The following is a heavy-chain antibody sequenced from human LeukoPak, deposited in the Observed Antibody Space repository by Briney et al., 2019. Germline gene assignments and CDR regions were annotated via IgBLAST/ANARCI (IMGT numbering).Heavy chain of an antibody. Sequence: ASVKVSCKASGYTFTSYDINWVRQATGQGLEWMGWMNPNSGNTGYAQKFQGRVTMTRNTSISTAYMELSSLRSEDTAVYYRARGWVYCSSTSCFNWFDPWGQGTLVTVSS. CDR3: ARGWVYCSSTSCFNWFDP. J-gene: IGHJ5*02. V-gene: IGHV1-8*01. CDR2: MNPNSGNT. D-gene: IGHD2-2*01. CDR1: GYTFTSYD.